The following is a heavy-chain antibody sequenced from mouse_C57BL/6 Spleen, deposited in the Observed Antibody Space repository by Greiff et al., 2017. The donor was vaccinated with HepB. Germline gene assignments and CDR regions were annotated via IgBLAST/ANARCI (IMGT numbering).Heavy chain of an antibody. D-gene: IGHD2-5*01. CDR2: IYPGSGST. J-gene: IGHJ3*01. CDR3: ARRDYYSNYGFAY. Sequence: QVQLQQSGAELVKPGASVKMSCKASGYTFTSYWITWVKQRPGQGLEWIGDIYPGSGSTNYNEKFKSKATLTVDTSSSTAYMQLSSLTSEDSAVYYCARRDYYSNYGFAYWGQGTLVTVSA. CDR1: GYTFTSYW. V-gene: IGHV1-55*01.